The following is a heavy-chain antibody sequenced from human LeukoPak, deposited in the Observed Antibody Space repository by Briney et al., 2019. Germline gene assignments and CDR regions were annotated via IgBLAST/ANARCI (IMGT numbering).Heavy chain of an antibody. Sequence: PGGSLRLSCAASGFNFDDYAVYWVRHSRGEGREWVSLISWDGGSTYYSDSVKGRYIISSDNSKTSLYLQMNSPRVEETALYYCARDRCRSSSCYTGRGMAYYMDVWGRGTTVSVSS. D-gene: IGHD2-2*02. CDR2: ISWDGGST. V-gene: IGHV3-43D*04. J-gene: IGHJ6*03. CDR1: GFNFDDYA. CDR3: ARDRCRSSSCYTGRGMAYYMDV.